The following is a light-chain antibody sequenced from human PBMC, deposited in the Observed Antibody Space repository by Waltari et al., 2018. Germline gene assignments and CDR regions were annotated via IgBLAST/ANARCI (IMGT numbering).Light chain of an antibody. CDR3: ALYMGSGIWV. CDR1: SGSLSTTSY. CDR2: TAN. V-gene: IGLV8-61*01. Sequence: QTVVTQEPSLSVSPGGTVTLPCALSSGSLSTTSYATWYQQTPGQAPRTLVYTANARSSGVPDRFSGSILGNTAALTITGAQADDESDYYCALYMGSGIWVFGGGTRLTVL. J-gene: IGLJ3*02.